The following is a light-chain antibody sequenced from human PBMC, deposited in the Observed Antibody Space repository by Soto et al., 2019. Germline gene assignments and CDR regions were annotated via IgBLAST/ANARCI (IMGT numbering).Light chain of an antibody. Sequence: DIQMTQSPSTLSASVGDRVSITCRASQSISSWLAWYQQTSGKAPKLLISKASNLESGVSTRFSGSGSGTEFTLTISSLQPDDFATYYCQQYNSYPLTFGGGTKVDIK. V-gene: IGKV1-5*03. CDR1: QSISSW. CDR2: KAS. J-gene: IGKJ4*01. CDR3: QQYNSYPLT.